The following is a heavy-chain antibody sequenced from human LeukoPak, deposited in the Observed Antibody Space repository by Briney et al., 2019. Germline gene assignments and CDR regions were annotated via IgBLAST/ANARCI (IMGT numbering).Heavy chain of an antibody. Sequence: ASVTVSCKASGYTFTVYYMHWVRQAPGQGLEWMGWINPNSGGTNYAQKYQGRVSMTRDTAISTAYMELSRLRPDDTAVYYWARARRACQWLDGLNWFDPWGQGTLVTVSS. J-gene: IGHJ5*02. CDR3: ARARRACQWLDGLNWFDP. D-gene: IGHD6-19*01. CDR2: INPNSGGT. CDR1: GYTFTVYY. V-gene: IGHV1-2*02.